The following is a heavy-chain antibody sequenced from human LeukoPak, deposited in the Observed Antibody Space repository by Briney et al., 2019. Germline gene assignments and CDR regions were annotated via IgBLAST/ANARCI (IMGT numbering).Heavy chain of an antibody. CDR3: APPITGTTGNWFDP. CDR1: GFTSSSVS. CDR2: ISSSSSTI. V-gene: IGHV3-48*01. D-gene: IGHD1-20*01. Sequence: GGSLRLSCAASGFTSSSVSMNCGRPAPGEGLGCVSYISSSSSTIYYADSVKGRFTISRDNAKTSLYLQMNSLRAEDTAVYYCAPPITGTTGNWFDPWGQGTLVTVSS. J-gene: IGHJ5*02.